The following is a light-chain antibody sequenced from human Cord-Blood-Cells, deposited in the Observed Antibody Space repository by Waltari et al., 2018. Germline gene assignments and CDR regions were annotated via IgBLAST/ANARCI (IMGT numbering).Light chain of an antibody. Sequence: QSVLPQPPSVSAAPGQRVTISCTGSSSNIGADHDCHWYQQLPGTAPHLLIYGNSNRPSGVPDRFSGSKSGTSASLAITGLQAEDEADYYCQSYDSSLSGWVFGGGTKLTVL. CDR1: SSNIGADHD. CDR2: GNS. V-gene: IGLV1-40*01. J-gene: IGLJ3*02. CDR3: QSYDSSLSGWV.